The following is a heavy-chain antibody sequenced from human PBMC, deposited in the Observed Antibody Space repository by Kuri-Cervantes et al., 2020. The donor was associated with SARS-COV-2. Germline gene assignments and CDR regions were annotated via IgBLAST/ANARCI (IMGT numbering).Heavy chain of an antibody. Sequence: ETLSLTCAASGFTFTDYWISWVRQAPGKGLEWVSSISSSSSYIYYADSVKGRFTISRDNAKNSLYLQMNSLRAEDTAVYYCARGSKPSEYWGQGTLVTVSS. J-gene: IGHJ4*02. CDR1: GFTFTDYW. CDR2: ISSSSSYI. V-gene: IGHV3-21*01. CDR3: ARGSKPSEY.